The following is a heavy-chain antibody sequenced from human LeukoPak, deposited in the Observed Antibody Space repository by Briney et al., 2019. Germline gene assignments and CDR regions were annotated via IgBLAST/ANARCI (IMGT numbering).Heavy chain of an antibody. V-gene: IGHV4-38-2*02. CDR1: GYSISSGYF. D-gene: IGHD6-25*01. CDR2: IYHSGTT. J-gene: IGHJ5*02. Sequence: SETLSLTCTVSGYSISSGYFWGWIRQPPGKGLEWIASIYHSGTTYYNPSLKSRVTISVDTSKNQFSLKLSSVTAADTAVYYCARLAAPNNWFDPWGQGTLVTVSS. CDR3: ARLAAPNNWFDP.